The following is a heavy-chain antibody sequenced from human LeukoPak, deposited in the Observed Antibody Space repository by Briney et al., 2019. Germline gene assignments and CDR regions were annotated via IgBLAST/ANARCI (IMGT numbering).Heavy chain of an antibody. Sequence: SETLSLTCTVSGGSISSYYWSWIRQPPGKGLEWIGYIYYSGSTNYNPSLKGRVTISVDTSKNQFSLKLSSVTAADTAVYYCARQGPNFDLWGRGTLVTVSS. CDR2: IYYSGST. V-gene: IGHV4-59*08. CDR1: GGSISSYY. J-gene: IGHJ2*01. CDR3: ARQGPNFDL.